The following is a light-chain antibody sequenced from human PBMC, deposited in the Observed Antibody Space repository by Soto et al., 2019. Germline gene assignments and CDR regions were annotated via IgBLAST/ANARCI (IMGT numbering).Light chain of an antibody. Sequence: QSVLTQPPSASGSPGQSVTISCTGTSSDVGGYNYVSWYQQHPGKAPKLMIYEVSKRPSGVPDRFSGSKSGNTASLTVSGLQAEDEADYYCSSYAGSIFYVFXTGTKVTVL. CDR1: SSDVGGYNY. CDR2: EVS. CDR3: SSYAGSIFYV. V-gene: IGLV2-8*01. J-gene: IGLJ1*01.